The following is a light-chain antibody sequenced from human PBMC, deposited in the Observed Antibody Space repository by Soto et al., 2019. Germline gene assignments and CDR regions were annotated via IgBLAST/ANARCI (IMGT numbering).Light chain of an antibody. CDR2: DNN. CDR1: SSNIGNNY. Sequence: QSVLTQPPSVSAAPGQKVTISCSGSSSNIGNNYVSWYQRLPGTAPKLLIYDNNERPSGILDRFSGSKSGTSATLGITGLQTGDEADYYCGTWDTSLSAVVFGGGTKVTVL. J-gene: IGLJ2*01. CDR3: GTWDTSLSAVV. V-gene: IGLV1-51*01.